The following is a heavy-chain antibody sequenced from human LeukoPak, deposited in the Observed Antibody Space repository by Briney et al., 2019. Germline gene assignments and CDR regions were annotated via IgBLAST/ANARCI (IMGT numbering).Heavy chain of an antibody. CDR2: ISSSGST. D-gene: IGHD3-22*01. J-gene: IGHJ3*02. CDR3: ARGPYSYDSSGAFDI. CDR1: GDSISSGDYY. Sequence: PSETLSLTCTVSGDSISSGDYYWGWIRQPGGRGLEWIERISSSGSTNYNPSLKSRVTISVDTSKNQFSLKLSSVTAADTAVYFCARGPYSYDSSGAFDIWGQGTMVTVSS. V-gene: IGHV4-61*02.